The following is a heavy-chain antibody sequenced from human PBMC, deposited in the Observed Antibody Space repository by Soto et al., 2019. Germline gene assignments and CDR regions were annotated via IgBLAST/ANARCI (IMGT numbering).Heavy chain of an antibody. CDR2: ISYDGSNK. Sequence: QVQLVESGGGVVQPGRSLRLSCAASGFTFSSYGMHWVRQAPGKGLEWVAVISYDGSNKYYADSVKGRFTISRDNSKNTLYLQMNSLRAEDTAVYYCAKPWTNGMVRGVHVSMDVWGQGTTVTVSS. V-gene: IGHV3-30*18. CDR3: AKPWTNGMVRGVHVSMDV. D-gene: IGHD3-10*01. J-gene: IGHJ6*02. CDR1: GFTFSSYG.